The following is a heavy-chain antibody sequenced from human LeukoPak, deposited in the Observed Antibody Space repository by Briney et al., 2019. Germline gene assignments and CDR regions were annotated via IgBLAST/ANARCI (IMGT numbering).Heavy chain of an antibody. CDR3: ARQNTYIGEQPYYFDY. CDR1: GGSIGTSNFY. Sequence: RPSETLPLTCTVSGGSIGTSNFYWGWIRLSPGKGLEWIGSICCGGNTYYNPSLKSRVTMSVDTSKSQFSQKLSSVTAADTAVYYCARQNTYIGEQPYYFDYWGQGILVTVSS. D-gene: IGHD3-10*01. V-gene: IGHV4-39*01. CDR2: ICCGGNT. J-gene: IGHJ4*02.